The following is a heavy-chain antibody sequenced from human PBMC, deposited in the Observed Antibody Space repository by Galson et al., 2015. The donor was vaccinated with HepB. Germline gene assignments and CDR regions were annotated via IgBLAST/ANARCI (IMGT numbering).Heavy chain of an antibody. Sequence: SLRLSCAASGFTFSSYGMHWVRQAPGKGLEWVAVIWYDGSNKYYADSVKGRFTISRDNSKNTLYLQMNSLRAEDTAVYYCCRSREELSYYYDSSGPRVPLDYWGQGTLVTVSS. CDR3: CRSREELSYYYDSSGPRVPLDY. CDR1: GFTFSSYG. CDR2: IWYDGSNK. D-gene: IGHD3-22*01. J-gene: IGHJ4*02. V-gene: IGHV3-33*01.